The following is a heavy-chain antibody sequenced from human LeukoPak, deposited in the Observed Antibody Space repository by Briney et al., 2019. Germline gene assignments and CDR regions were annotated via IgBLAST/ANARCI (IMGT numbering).Heavy chain of an antibody. CDR2: IRYDGSNK. Sequence: PGGSLRLSCAASGFTSSSYGMHWVRQAPGKGLEWVAFIRYDGSNKYYADSVKGRFTISRDNSKNTLYLQMNSLRAEDTAVYYCAKPITPLSSGWYKGAFDIWGQGTMVTVSS. J-gene: IGHJ3*02. D-gene: IGHD6-19*01. CDR3: AKPITPLSSGWYKGAFDI. CDR1: GFTSSSYG. V-gene: IGHV3-30*02.